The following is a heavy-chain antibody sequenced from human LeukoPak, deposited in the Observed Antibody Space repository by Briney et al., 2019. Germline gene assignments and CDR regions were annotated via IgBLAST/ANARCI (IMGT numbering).Heavy chain of an antibody. V-gene: IGHV4-39*01. CDR2: IYYSGST. D-gene: IGHD1-26*01. CDR3: ARAPWEQEYYFDY. Sequence: PSETLSLTCTVSGGSISSSSFYWAWIRQPPGEGLEWIGSIYYSGSTYYNPSLKSRVTISVDTSKNQFSLKLSSVTAADTAVYYCARAPWEQEYYFDYWGQGTLVTVSS. J-gene: IGHJ4*02. CDR1: GGSISSSSFY.